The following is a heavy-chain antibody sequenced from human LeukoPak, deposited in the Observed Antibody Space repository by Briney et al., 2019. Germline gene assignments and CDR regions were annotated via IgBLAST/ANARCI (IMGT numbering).Heavy chain of an antibody. D-gene: IGHD2-2*02. CDR1: GYTLTELS. CDR2: FDPEDGET. Sequence: ASVKVSCKVSGYTLTELSMHWVRQAPGKGLEWMGGFDPEDGETIYAQKFQGRVTMTEDTSTDTAYMELSSLRSVDTAVYYCATDRLLYPPTGAFDIWGQGTMVTVSS. V-gene: IGHV1-24*01. CDR3: ATDRLLYPPTGAFDI. J-gene: IGHJ3*02.